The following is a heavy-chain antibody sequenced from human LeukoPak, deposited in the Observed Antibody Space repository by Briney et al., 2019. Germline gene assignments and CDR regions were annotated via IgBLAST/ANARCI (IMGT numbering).Heavy chain of an antibody. Sequence: GGSLRLSCAASGFTFSSYAMSWVRQAPGKGLEWVSAISGSGGSTYYADSVKGRFTISRDNSKNTLYLQMNSLRAEDTAVYYCAKDHYYDSSGYYYAGDYWGQGTLVTVSS. D-gene: IGHD3-22*01. CDR2: ISGSGGST. J-gene: IGHJ4*02. V-gene: IGHV3-23*01. CDR1: GFTFSSYA. CDR3: AKDHYYDSSGYYYAGDY.